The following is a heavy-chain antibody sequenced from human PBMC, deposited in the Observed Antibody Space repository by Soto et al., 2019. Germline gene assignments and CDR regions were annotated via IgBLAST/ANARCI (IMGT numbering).Heavy chain of an antibody. V-gene: IGHV3-30*18. CDR2: ISYDGSNK. J-gene: IGHJ6*02. CDR3: AKDLVVPNYYDKSTQKNYCYYRMDV. CDR1: GFTFSSYG. D-gene: IGHD3-22*01. Sequence: GGSLRLSCAASGFTFSSYGMHWVRQAPGXGLEWVAVISYDGSNKYYADSVKGRFTISRDNSKNTLYLQMNSLRAEDTAVYYCAKDLVVPNYYDKSTQKNYCYYRMDVWGQGTTVTVSS.